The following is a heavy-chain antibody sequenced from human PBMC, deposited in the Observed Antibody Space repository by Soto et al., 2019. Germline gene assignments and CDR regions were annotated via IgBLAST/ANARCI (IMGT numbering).Heavy chain of an antibody. CDR2: IYYSGST. J-gene: IGHJ3*02. CDR1: GGSISSGGYY. V-gene: IGHV4-31*03. D-gene: IGHD4-17*01. CDR3: ARDDATVTTWDAFDI. Sequence: QVQLQESGPGLVKPSQTLSLTCTVSGGSISSGGYYWSWIRQHPGKVLEWIGYIYYSGSTYYNPSLKSRVTISVDTSKNQFSLKLSSVTAADTAVYYCARDDATVTTWDAFDIWGQGTMVTVSS.